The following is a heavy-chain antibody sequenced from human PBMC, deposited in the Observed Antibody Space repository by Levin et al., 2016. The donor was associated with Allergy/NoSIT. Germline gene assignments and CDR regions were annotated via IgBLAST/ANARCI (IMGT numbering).Heavy chain of an antibody. CDR3: ARDIARPGFDY. J-gene: IGHJ4*02. CDR2: ISAYNGNT. D-gene: IGHD6-6*01. Sequence: WVRQAPGQGLEWMGWISAYNGNTNYAQKLQGRVTMTTDTSTSTAYMELRSLRSDDTAVYYCARDIARPGFDYWGQGTLVTVSS. V-gene: IGHV1-18*01.